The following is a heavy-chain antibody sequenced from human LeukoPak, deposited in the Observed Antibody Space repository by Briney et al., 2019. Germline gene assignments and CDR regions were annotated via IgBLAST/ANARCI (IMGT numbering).Heavy chain of an antibody. CDR3: ASDRYNWNPDY. CDR2: ISACNGNT. V-gene: IGHV1-18*01. CDR1: GYTFTSYG. Sequence: ASVKASCNASGYTFTSYGSSWVRQSAGQGLEWMEWISACNGNTKYGEKLQGRVTMTTDTSTSTAYMELRSLRSDDTAVHYCASDRYNWNPDYWGQGTLVTVSS. D-gene: IGHD1-20*01. J-gene: IGHJ4*02.